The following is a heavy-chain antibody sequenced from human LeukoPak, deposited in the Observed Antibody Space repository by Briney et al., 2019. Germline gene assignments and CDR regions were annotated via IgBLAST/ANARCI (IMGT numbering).Heavy chain of an antibody. Sequence: SVKVSCKASGGTFSSYAISWVRQAPGQGLEWMGGIIPIFGTANYAQKFQGRVTITADESTSTAYMELSSLRSEDTAGYYCARDRRENYYDSSGYFDYWGQGTLVTVSS. CDR1: GGTFSSYA. D-gene: IGHD3-22*01. V-gene: IGHV1-69*13. CDR2: IIPIFGTA. J-gene: IGHJ4*02. CDR3: ARDRRENYYDSSGYFDY.